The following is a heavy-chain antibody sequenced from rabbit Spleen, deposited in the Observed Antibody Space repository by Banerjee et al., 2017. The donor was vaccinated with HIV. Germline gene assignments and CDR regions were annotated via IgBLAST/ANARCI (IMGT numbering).Heavy chain of an antibody. CDR1: GFSFSSNYY. CDR2: IYTGNGKT. D-gene: IGHD1-1*01. Sequence: QSLEESGGDLVKPGASLTLTCTASGFSFSSNYYMCWVRQAPGKGLEWIGCIYTGNGKTYYASWAKGRFTISKTSSTTVTLQMTSLTAADTATYFCARDLVAVIGWNFNLWGPGTLVTVS. V-gene: IGHV1S40*01. CDR3: ARDLVAVIGWNFNL. J-gene: IGHJ4*01.